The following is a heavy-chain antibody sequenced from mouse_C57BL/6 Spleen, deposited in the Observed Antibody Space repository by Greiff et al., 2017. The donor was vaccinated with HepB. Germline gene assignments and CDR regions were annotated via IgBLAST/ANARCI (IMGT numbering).Heavy chain of an antibody. D-gene: IGHD1-1*01. CDR1: GYAFSSYW. J-gene: IGHJ4*01. CDR2: IYPGDGDT. Sequence: QVHVKQSGAELVKPGASVKISCKASGYAFSSYWMNWVKQRPGKGLEWIGQIYPGDGDTNYNGKFKGKATLTADKSSSTAYMQLSSLTSEDSAVYFCARSTVVATEGYAMDYWGQGTSVTVSS. CDR3: ARSTVVATEGYAMDY. V-gene: IGHV1-80*01.